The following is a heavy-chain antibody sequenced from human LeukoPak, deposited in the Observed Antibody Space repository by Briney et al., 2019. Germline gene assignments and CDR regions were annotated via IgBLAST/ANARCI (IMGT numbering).Heavy chain of an antibody. CDR3: ARESSITMVRGVIKGAFDI. Sequence: ASVKVSCKASGYTFTSYGISWVRQAPGQGLEWMGWISAYNGNTNYAQKLQGRVTMTTDTSTSTAYVELRSLRSDDTAVYYCARESSITMVRGVIKGAFDIWGQGTMVTVSS. V-gene: IGHV1-18*01. CDR2: ISAYNGNT. D-gene: IGHD3-10*01. J-gene: IGHJ3*02. CDR1: GYTFTSYG.